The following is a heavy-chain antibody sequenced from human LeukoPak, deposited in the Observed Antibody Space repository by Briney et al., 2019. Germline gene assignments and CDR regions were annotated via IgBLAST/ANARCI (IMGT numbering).Heavy chain of an antibody. CDR1: GFTYSSYW. Sequence: GGSLRLSCAASGFTYSSYWMHWVRQAPGKGLVWVSRINSDESSTNYADSVKGRFTISRDNAKNTLYLQMNSLRVEDTAVYYCAKVGGADPFDHWGQGTLVTVSS. D-gene: IGHD3-16*01. J-gene: IGHJ4*02. CDR3: AKVGGADPFDH. V-gene: IGHV3-74*01. CDR2: INSDESST.